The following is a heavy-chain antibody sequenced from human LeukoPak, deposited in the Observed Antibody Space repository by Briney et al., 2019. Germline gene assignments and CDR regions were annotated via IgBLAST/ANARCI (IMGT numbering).Heavy chain of an antibody. V-gene: IGHV4-34*01. CDR2: INHSGST. Sequence: SETLSLTCAVYGGSFSGYYWSWIRQPPGKGLEWIGEINHSGSTNYNPSLKSRVTISLDTSKNQFSLKLISVTAADTAVYYCARTAIAVAGTPFDYWGQGTLVTVSS. J-gene: IGHJ4*02. CDR1: GGSFSGYY. D-gene: IGHD6-19*01. CDR3: ARTAIAVAGTPFDY.